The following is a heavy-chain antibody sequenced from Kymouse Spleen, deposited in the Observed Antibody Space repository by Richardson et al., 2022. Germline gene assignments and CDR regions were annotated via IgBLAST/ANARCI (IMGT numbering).Heavy chain of an antibody. V-gene: IGHV4-34*01. CDR3: ARGGNGEYFDY. CDR1: GGSFSGYY. Sequence: QVQLQQWGAGLLKPSETLSLTCAVYGGSFSGYYWSWIRQPPGKGLEWIGEINHSGSTNYNPSLKSRVTISVDTSKNQFSLKLSSVTAADTAVYYCARGGNGEYFDYWGQGTLVTVSS. D-gene: IGHD1-1*01,IGHD1-20*01. J-gene: IGHJ4*02. CDR2: INHSGST.